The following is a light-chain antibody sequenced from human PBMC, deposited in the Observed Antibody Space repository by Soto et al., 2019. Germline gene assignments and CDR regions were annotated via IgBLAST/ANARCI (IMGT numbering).Light chain of an antibody. CDR2: KAS. CDR3: QQYNDYLWT. V-gene: IGKV1-5*03. J-gene: IGKJ1*01. Sequence: DIQMTHSPSTLSASVGDRVTITCRASQSISSWLAWYQQKPGKAPNLLIYKASTLESGVPSRFSGSGSGTEFTLTISSLQPDDFATYYCQQYNDYLWTFGQGTKVDIK. CDR1: QSISSW.